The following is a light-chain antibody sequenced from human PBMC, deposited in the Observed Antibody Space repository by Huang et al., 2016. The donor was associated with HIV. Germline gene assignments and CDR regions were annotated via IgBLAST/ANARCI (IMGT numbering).Light chain of an antibody. Sequence: EIVMTQSPATLSVSPGERATLSCRASQSVSSNLAWYQQKPGQAPRRLIYGASTRATGIPARFSGSGSGTEFTLTISSLQSEDFAVYCCQQYNNWPRTFGQGTKVEIK. CDR3: QQYNNWPRT. CDR1: QSVSSN. J-gene: IGKJ1*01. CDR2: GAS. V-gene: IGKV3-15*01.